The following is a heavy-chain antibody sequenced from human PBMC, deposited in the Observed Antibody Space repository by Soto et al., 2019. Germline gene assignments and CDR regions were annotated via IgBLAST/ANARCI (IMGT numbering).Heavy chain of an antibody. CDR1: GFTFSSYS. Sequence: KSGGSLRLSCAASGFTFSSYSMNWVRQAPGKGLEWVSSISSSSSYIYYADSVKGRFTISRDNAKNSLYLQMNSLRAEDTAVYYCARGDYETLYYYYYGMDVWGQGTTVTVSS. CDR3: ARGDYETLYYYYYGMDV. J-gene: IGHJ6*02. V-gene: IGHV3-21*01. D-gene: IGHD4-17*01. CDR2: ISSSSSYI.